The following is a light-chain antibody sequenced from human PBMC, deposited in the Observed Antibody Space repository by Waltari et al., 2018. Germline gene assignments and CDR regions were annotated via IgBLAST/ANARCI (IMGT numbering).Light chain of an antibody. CDR2: DTS. Sequence: EIVLTPSPVTLSLAAGERATLSCRASESVSNYLAWYQPKPGQSPTLLIYDTSKRATGIPGRFSGSGYGTDFTLTINNLEAEDFALYYCQQGVILPLTFGGGTKLEIK. V-gene: IGKV3-11*01. J-gene: IGKJ4*01. CDR3: QQGVILPLT. CDR1: ESVSNY.